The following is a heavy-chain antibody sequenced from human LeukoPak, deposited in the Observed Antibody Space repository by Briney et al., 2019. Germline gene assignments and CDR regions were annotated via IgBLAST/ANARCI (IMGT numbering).Heavy chain of an antibody. Sequence: GGSLRLSCAASGFTFSDYYMSWIRQAPGKGLEWVSYISTGVSSKFYAESVKGRFTISRDNARNTLYLQMNSLRVEDTAVYYCAGDYYGYWGQGTLVTVSS. CDR1: GFTFSDYY. CDR2: ISTGVSSK. CDR3: AGDYYGY. D-gene: IGHD1-26*01. V-gene: IGHV3-11*04. J-gene: IGHJ4*02.